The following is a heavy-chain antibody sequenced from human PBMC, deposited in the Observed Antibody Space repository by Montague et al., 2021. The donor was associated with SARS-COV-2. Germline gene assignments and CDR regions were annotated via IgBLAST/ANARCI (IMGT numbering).Heavy chain of an antibody. J-gene: IGHJ3*02. CDR1: GFTFSSYA. D-gene: IGHD3-3*01. CDR3: AKDPARVTIFGVVIIESIAFDI. Sequence: SLRLSCAASGFTFSSYAMSWVRQAPGKGLECVSAISGSGGSTYYADSVKGRFTISRDNSKNTLYLQMNSLRAEDTAVYYCAKDPARVTIFGVVIIESIAFDIWGQGTMVTVSS. V-gene: IGHV3-23*01. CDR2: ISGSGGST.